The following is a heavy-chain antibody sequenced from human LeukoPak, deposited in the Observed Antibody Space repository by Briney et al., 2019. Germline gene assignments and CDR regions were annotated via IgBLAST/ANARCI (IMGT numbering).Heavy chain of an antibody. CDR3: ARLYIGGYSRSTNYNWFDP. Sequence: SETLSLTCAVYGGSFSGYYRSWIRQPPGKGLEWIGEINHSGSTNYNPSIKSRVTISVDASKNQFSLNLTSVTAADTAVYYCARLYIGGYSRSTNYNWFDPWGQGTLVTVSS. D-gene: IGHD6-13*01. CDR2: INHSGST. CDR1: GGSFSGYY. J-gene: IGHJ5*02. V-gene: IGHV4-34*01.